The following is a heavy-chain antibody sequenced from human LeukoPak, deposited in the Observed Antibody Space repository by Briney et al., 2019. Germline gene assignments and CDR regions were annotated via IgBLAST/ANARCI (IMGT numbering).Heavy chain of an antibody. CDR1: GFTFSSYG. CDR2: IWYDGSNK. Sequence: PGGSLRLSCAASGFTFSSYGMHWVRQAPSKGLEWVAVIWYDGSNKYYADSVKGRFTISRDNSKNTLYLQMNSLRAEDTAVYYCARVSGSSWYDYYYGMDVWGQGTTVTVSS. J-gene: IGHJ6*02. CDR3: ARVSGSSWYDYYYGMDV. V-gene: IGHV3-33*01. D-gene: IGHD6-13*01.